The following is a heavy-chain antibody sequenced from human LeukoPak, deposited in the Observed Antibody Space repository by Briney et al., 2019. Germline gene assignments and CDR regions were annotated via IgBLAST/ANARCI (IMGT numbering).Heavy chain of an antibody. CDR3: ASLSLFYSFDY. J-gene: IGHJ4*02. Sequence: GGSLRLSCAASGFTFSSYSMDWVRQAPGKGLEWVSSISSSSSYIYYADSVKGRFTISRDNAKNSLYLQMNSLRAEDTAVYYCASLSLFYSFDYWGQGTLVTVSS. D-gene: IGHD3-9*01. CDR1: GFTFSSYS. V-gene: IGHV3-21*01. CDR2: ISSSSSYI.